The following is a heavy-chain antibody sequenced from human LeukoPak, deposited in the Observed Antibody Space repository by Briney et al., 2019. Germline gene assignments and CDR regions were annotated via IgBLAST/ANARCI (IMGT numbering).Heavy chain of an antibody. Sequence: GGSLRLSCAASGFTFSSYAMHWVRQAPGKGLEWVAVISYDGSNKYYADSVKGRFTISRDNSKNTLYLQMNSLRAEDTAVYYCAKDDYGDYEIYIDYWGQGTLVTVSS. V-gene: IGHV3-30*04. CDR2: ISYDGSNK. D-gene: IGHD4-17*01. CDR1: GFTFSSYA. J-gene: IGHJ4*02. CDR3: AKDDYGDYEIYIDY.